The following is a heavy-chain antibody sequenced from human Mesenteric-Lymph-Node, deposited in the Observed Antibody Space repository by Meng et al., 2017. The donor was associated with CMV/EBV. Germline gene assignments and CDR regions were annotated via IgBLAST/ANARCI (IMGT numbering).Heavy chain of an antibody. CDR3: TLWVATIGAY. J-gene: IGHJ4*02. CDR2: IRSKANSYAT. D-gene: IGHD5-12*01. V-gene: IGHV3-73*01. CDR1: GCTFGGSA. Sequence: SCAASGCTFGGSAIHWVRQTSGKGLEWVGRIRSKANSYATAYAASVQGRFTISRDDSKNTAYLQMNSLKTEDTAVYYCTLWVATIGAYWGQGTLVTVSS.